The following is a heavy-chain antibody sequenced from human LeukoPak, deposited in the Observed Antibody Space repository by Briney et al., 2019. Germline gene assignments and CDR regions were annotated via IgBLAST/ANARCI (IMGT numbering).Heavy chain of an antibody. Sequence: ASVKVSCKASGYTFTSYYMHWVRQAPGQGLEWMGWINPNSGGTNYAQKFQGRVTMTRDTSISTAYMELSRLRSDDTAVCYCARSTYDYDSSGYPLDYWGQGTLVTVSS. J-gene: IGHJ4*02. CDR3: ARSTYDYDSSGYPLDY. CDR1: GYTFTSYY. V-gene: IGHV1-2*02. CDR2: INPNSGGT. D-gene: IGHD3-22*01.